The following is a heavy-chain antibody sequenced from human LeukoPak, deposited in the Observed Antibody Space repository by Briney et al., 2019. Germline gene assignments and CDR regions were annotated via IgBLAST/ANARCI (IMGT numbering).Heavy chain of an antibody. D-gene: IGHD6-19*01. V-gene: IGHV1-2*02. CDR1: GYTFTGYY. Sequence: ASVKVSCKASGYTFTGYYMHWVRQAPGQGLEWMGWINPNSGGTNYAQKFQGRVTMTRDTSISTAHMELSRLRSDDTAVYYCARQYSSGWYGRFDPWGQGTLVTVSS. CDR3: ARQYSSGWYGRFDP. CDR2: INPNSGGT. J-gene: IGHJ5*02.